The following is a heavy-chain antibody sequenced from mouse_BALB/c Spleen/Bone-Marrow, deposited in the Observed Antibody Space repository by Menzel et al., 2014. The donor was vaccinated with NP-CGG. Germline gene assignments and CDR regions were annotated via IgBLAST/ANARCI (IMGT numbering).Heavy chain of an antibody. J-gene: IGHJ1*01. CDR3: ARKYYGSSFVWYFDV. D-gene: IGHD1-1*01. CDR2: INPSNGRI. CDR1: GYTFTSYW. Sequence: QVQLKESGAELVKPWATVKLSCKASGYTFTSYWMQWVKQRPGQGLEWIGEINPSNGRINYTEQFKSKATLTVNKSSSAAYNQLSSLTSEDSAVYYCARKYYGSSFVWYFDVWGAGTTVTVSS. V-gene: IGHV1S81*02.